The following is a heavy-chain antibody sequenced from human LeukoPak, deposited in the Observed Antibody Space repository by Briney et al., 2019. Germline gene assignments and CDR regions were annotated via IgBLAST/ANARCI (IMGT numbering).Heavy chain of an antibody. D-gene: IGHD2/OR15-2a*01. CDR1: GFTFSTYG. J-gene: IGHJ2*01. CDR2: IAHDGSVQ. CDR3: AKEKVPISMQAWYFDL. Sequence: GGSLRLSCAASGFTFSTYGMHWVRQTPGKGLEWVTVIAHDGSVQYYTDSVKGRFTISRDDSKNTLYLQMNSQRAEDTAIYYCAKEKVPISMQAWYFDLWGRGTLVTVSS. V-gene: IGHV3-30*18.